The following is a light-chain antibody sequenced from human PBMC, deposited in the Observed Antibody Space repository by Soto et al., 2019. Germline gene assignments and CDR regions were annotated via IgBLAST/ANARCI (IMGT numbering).Light chain of an antibody. V-gene: IGLV2-14*03. CDR2: DVS. J-gene: IGLJ3*02. CDR1: INDVGADKY. CDR3: SSVTTSSTWV. Sequence: QSALTQPASVSGSPGQSITLSCTGTINDVGADKYVSWYQQHPGKVPQLMIYDVSIRPSGVSNRFSGSKSGTTASLTISGLQGEEEADYYCSSVTTSSTWVFGGGTKLTVL.